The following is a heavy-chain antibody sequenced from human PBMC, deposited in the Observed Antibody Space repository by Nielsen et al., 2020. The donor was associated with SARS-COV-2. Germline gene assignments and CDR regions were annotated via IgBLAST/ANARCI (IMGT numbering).Heavy chain of an antibody. CDR3: ARREGGVSGWYPYHYYYALDV. V-gene: IGHV1-2*02. J-gene: IGHJ6*02. CDR2: INPYSGGT. Sequence: VRQAPGKGLEWVGWINPYSGGTFHAQKFQGRVTLTSDTSVNTAYLELSSLRSDDTAVYYCARREGGVSGWYPYHYYYALDVWGQGTTVTVSS. D-gene: IGHD6-19*01.